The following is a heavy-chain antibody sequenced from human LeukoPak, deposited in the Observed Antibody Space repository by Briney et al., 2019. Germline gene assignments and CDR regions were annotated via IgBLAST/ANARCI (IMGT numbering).Heavy chain of an antibody. CDR3: ARGPPYCSSTSCRKTKSYGMDV. V-gene: IGHV1-8*01. J-gene: IGHJ6*02. CDR1: GYTFTSYD. Sequence: GASVKVSCKASGYTFTSYDINWVRQATGQGLEWMGWMNPNSGNTGYAQKFQGKVTMTRNTSISTAYMELSSLRSEDTAVYYCARGPPYCSSTSCRKTKSYGMDVWGQGITVTVSS. CDR2: MNPNSGNT. D-gene: IGHD2-2*01.